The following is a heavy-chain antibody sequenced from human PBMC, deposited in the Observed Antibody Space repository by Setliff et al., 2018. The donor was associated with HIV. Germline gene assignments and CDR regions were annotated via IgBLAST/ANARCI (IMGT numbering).Heavy chain of an antibody. CDR1: GFTFTSYS. CDR3: ARDKGPYNFWSGYDTHYFDY. J-gene: IGHJ4*02. V-gene: IGHV3-74*01. CDR2: INSDGSST. Sequence: GGSLRLSCAASGFTFTSYSMNWVRQAPGKGLVWVSRINSDGSSTSYADSVKGRFTISRDNAKNTLYLQMNSLRAEDTAVYYCARDKGPYNFWSGYDTHYFDYWGQGTLVTVSS. D-gene: IGHD3-3*01.